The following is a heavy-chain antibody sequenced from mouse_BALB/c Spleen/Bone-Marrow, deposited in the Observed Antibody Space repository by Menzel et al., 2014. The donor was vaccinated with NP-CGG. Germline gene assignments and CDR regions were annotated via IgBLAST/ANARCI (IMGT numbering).Heavy chain of an antibody. Sequence: SEAEXVRPGASVTLSCKASGYTFTAYEMFWVKQKPVHGLEWIGAIDPETGGTAYNQKFKGKATLIADKSSSTAYMELRSLTSEDSAVYYCTIAAYWGQGTLVTVSA. J-gene: IGHJ3*01. CDR3: TIAAY. V-gene: IGHV1-15*01. CDR1: GYTFTAYE. CDR2: IDPETGGT.